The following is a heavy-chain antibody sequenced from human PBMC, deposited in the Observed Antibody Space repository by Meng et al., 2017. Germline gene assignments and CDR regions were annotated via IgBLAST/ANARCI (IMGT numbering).Heavy chain of an antibody. V-gene: IGHV1-18*01. J-gene: IGHJ4*02. CDR2: INAYNGYT. Sequence: QGKLVQSGAGVKKPGASGKVSCNASAHTLSSDGFAWVRQAPGQGLEWMGWINAYNGYTDYAQKFLGRVTLTTDTSTNTGYMELRSLTSDDTAVYYCATRGNPYLDCWGQGTLVTVSS. CDR3: ATRGNPYLDC. CDR1: AHTLSSDG.